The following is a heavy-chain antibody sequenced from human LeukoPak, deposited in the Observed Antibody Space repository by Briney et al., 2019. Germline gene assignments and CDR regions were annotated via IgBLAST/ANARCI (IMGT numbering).Heavy chain of an antibody. Sequence: GGSLRLSCAASGFTFSSYWMSWVRQAPGKGLEWVANIKQDGSEKYYVDSVKGRFTISRDNAKNSLYLQMNSLRAEDTAVYYCARCGLAILHYYMDVWGKGTTVTISS. CDR2: IKQDGSEK. CDR1: GFTFSSYW. CDR3: ARCGLAILHYYMDV. V-gene: IGHV3-7*03. J-gene: IGHJ6*03. D-gene: IGHD5-12*01.